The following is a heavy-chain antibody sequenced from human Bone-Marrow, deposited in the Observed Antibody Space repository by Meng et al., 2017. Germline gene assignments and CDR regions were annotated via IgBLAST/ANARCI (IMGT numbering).Heavy chain of an antibody. D-gene: IGHD3-10*01. CDR1: GGTFSSYA. Sequence: SVKVSCKASGGTFSSYAISWVRQAPGQGLEWMGGIIPIFGTANYAQKFQGRVTITTDESTSTAYMELSSLRSEDTAVYYCAKTKLLWFGDSYYYYGMDVWGQGTTVPSP. V-gene: IGHV1-69*05. CDR3: AKTKLLWFGDSYYYYGMDV. J-gene: IGHJ6*02. CDR2: IIPIFGTA.